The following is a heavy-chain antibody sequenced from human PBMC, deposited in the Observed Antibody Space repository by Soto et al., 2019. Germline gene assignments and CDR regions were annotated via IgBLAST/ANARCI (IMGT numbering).Heavy chain of an antibody. Sequence: HPGGSLRLSCAASGFTFSSYAMSWVRQAPGKGLEWVSAISGSGGSTYYADSVKGRFTISRDNSKNTLYPQMNSLRAEDTAVYYCAKDRGIGDAFDIWGQGTMVTVSS. CDR1: GFTFSSYA. CDR3: AKDRGIGDAFDI. D-gene: IGHD3-10*01. J-gene: IGHJ3*02. V-gene: IGHV3-23*01. CDR2: ISGSGGST.